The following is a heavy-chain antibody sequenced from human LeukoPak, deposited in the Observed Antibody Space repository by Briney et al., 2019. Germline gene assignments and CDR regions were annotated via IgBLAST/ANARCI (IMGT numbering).Heavy chain of an antibody. CDR1: GFTFDDYA. CDR2: ISWNSGSI. CDR3: AKGAYYDSSGYYYLPRPAFDI. Sequence: GGSLRLSCAASGFTFDDYAMHWVRQAPGKGLEWVSGISWNSGSIGYADSVKGRFTISRDNAKNSLYLQMNSLRAEDTALYYCAKGAYYDSSGYYYLPRPAFDIWGQGTMVTVSS. V-gene: IGHV3-9*01. D-gene: IGHD3-22*01. J-gene: IGHJ3*02.